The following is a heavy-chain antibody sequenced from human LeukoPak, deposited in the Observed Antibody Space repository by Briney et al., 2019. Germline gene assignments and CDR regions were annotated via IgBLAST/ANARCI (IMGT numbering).Heavy chain of an antibody. Sequence: ASVKVSCKASGYTFTGYYMHWVRQAPGQGLEWMGWINPNSGGTNYAQKFQGRVTMTRDTSISTAYMELSRLRSDDTAVYYCARNGFEIRYYYMDVWGKGTTVTVSS. J-gene: IGHJ6*03. V-gene: IGHV1-2*02. CDR3: ARNGFEIRYYYMDV. D-gene: IGHD1-1*01. CDR2: INPNSGGT. CDR1: GYTFTGYY.